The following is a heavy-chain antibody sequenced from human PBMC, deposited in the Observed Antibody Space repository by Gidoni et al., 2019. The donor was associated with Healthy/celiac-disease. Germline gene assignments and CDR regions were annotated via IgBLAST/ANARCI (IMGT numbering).Heavy chain of an antibody. CDR1: GYTFTSHY. V-gene: IGHV1-46*01. D-gene: IGHD6-13*01. CDR3: ARLGYRSSWYRDPKLEGWDV. Sequence: QVQLVQSRAEVMTPGASLQLSCKASGYTFTSHYMPSGRQAPGQGLEWMGIINPSGGSTSYEEKFQGRVTMNRDTSTSTVYMELSRLRSEDTAVYYCARLGYRSSWYRDPKLEGWDVWGQGTTVNVSS. CDR2: INPSGGST. J-gene: IGHJ6*02.